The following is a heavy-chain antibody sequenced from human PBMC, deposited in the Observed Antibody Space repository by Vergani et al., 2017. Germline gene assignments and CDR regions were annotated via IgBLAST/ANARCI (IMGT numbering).Heavy chain of an antibody. J-gene: IGHJ5*02. CDR2: ISAYNGKT. CDR1: GYTFSSYG. Sequence: QVHLVQSGAEVKKPGASVKVSCKTSGYTFSSYGISWVRQAPGQGLEWMGWISAYNGKTDYAQKVQGRVTMTTDTSTSTAYMELRSLGSDDTAVYYCVRTRSGSITGGSCYSWWFDPWGQGTLVTVSS. D-gene: IGHD2-15*01. V-gene: IGHV1-18*01. CDR3: VRTRSGSITGGSCYSWWFDP.